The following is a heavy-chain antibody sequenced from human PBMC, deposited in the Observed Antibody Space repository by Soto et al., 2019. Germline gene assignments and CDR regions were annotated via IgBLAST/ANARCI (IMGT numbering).Heavy chain of an antibody. CDR1: GFTFSSYA. D-gene: IGHD1-26*01. J-gene: IGHJ4*02. CDR3: AKGYSGSNYALFDY. V-gene: IGHV3-23*01. Sequence: TGGSLSRSCAASGFTFSSYAITWVRQAPGKGLEWVSTISVSGGSTYYADSVKGRFTISRDNSKNTLYLQMNSLRAEDTAVYYCAKGYSGSNYALFDYWGQGTLVTVS. CDR2: ISVSGGST.